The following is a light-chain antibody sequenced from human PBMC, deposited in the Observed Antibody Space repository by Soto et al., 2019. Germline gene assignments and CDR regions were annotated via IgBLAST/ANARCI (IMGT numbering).Light chain of an antibody. CDR1: QDITNS. V-gene: IGKV1-33*01. Sequence: DVQVTQSPSSLSASVGDRVTITCQASQDITNSLNWFQQKPGKAPKLLIYGASNLETGVPPRFSGGGSGTDFTLTISSLQPEDIAAYYCPQYHNLPILFGQGTRLAIK. CDR2: GAS. J-gene: IGKJ5*01. CDR3: PQYHNLPIL.